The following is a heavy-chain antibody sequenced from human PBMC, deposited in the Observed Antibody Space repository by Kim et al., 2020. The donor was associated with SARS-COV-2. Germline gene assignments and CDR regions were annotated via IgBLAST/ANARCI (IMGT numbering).Heavy chain of an antibody. Sequence: SETLSLTCTVSGGSISSSCYYWGWIRQPPGKGLEWIGTIYYRGNTYYNPSLKSRVAISVYTSKNHFSLRLSSPSAADTAVYYCARFRADNTGYWDQGTLVTVS. CDR1: GGSISSSCYY. CDR2: IYYRGNT. J-gene: IGHJ4*02. D-gene: IGHD3-22*01. CDR3: ARFRADNTGY. V-gene: IGHV4-39*02.